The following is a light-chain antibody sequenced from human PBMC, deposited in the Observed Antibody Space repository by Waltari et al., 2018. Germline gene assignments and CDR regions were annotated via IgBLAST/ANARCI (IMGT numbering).Light chain of an antibody. V-gene: IGLV1-40*01. CDR1: SSNIGAGYD. J-gene: IGLJ2*01. CDR2: GNS. CDR3: QSYDSSLSGGVV. Sequence: QSVLTQPPSVSGAPGQRVTISCTGSSSNIGAGYDVHWYQQLPGTAPKLLIYGNSHRPSWVPDRFSGSKSGTSASLAITGLQAEDEADYYCQSYDSSLSGGVVFGGGTKLTVL.